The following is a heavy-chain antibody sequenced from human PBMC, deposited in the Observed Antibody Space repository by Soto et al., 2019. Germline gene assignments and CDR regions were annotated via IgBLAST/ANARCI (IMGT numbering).Heavy chain of an antibody. V-gene: IGHV4-59*01. Sequence: SETLSLTCSVSGGSISGSYWSWIRQSPGKGLEWLGYVYYTGSTNYSPSLRSRVSISVDTSKNEFSLRLSSVTAADTAVYFCARDFAYFDSWGQGTLVTVSS. CDR1: GGSISGSY. J-gene: IGHJ4*02. D-gene: IGHD3-3*01. CDR3: ARDFAYFDS. CDR2: VYYTGST.